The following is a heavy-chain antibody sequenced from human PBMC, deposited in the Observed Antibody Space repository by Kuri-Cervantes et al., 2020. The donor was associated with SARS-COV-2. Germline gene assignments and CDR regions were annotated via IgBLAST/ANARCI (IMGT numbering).Heavy chain of an antibody. D-gene: IGHD1-26*01. Sequence: SETLSLTCTVSGGSINSASSFWNWIRQPAGKGLEWIGRIYTSGRTNYNPSFKSRVTMSVDTSKNQFSLKLTSVTAADTAVYYCASVTRLGGAATQNYYYYMDVWGKGTTVTVSS. J-gene: IGHJ6*03. V-gene: IGHV4-61*02. CDR2: IYTSGRT. CDR1: GGSINSASSF. CDR3: ASVTRLGGAATQNYYYYMDV.